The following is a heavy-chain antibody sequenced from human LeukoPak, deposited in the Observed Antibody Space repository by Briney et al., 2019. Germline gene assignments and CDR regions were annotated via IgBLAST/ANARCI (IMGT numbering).Heavy chain of an antibody. CDR2: DSSTRRT. Sequence: PSQTLSLTCSVSGASISSFFWNWIRQAPGHGLEWIGTDSSTRRTNYNPSLRSRITIARDTFESQVSLQVTFVAAADAAVYYWGKGDILGGLNYMDVWGKGTAVSVSS. V-gene: IGHV4-4*08. D-gene: IGHD3-16*01. CDR3: GKGDILGGLNYMDV. CDR1: GASISSFF. J-gene: IGHJ6*03.